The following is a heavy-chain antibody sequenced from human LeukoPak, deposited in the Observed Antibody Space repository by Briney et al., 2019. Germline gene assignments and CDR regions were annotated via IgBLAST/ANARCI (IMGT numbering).Heavy chain of an antibody. CDR2: IYSGGST. CDR3: ARTDETAPAEDFQH. V-gene: IGHV3-53*01. D-gene: IGHD2-21*02. CDR1: GFTVSSNY. Sequence: PGGSLRLSCAASGFTVSSNYMSWVRQAPGKGLEWVSVIYSGGSTYYADSVKGRFTISRDSSKNTLYLQMKSLRAEDTAVYYCARTDETAPAEDFQHWGQGTLVTVSS. J-gene: IGHJ1*01.